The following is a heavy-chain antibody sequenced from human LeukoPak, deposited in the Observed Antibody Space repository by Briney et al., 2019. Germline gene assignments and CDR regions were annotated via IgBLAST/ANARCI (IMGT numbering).Heavy chain of an antibody. Sequence: SETLSLTCTLSGRPISRYYWSWTRQPAGKGLEWIGRIYSTWSTNYNPSLKSRVTMSVDTSKNQFSLRLRSVTAADTAVYYCARQIASAGTAGFDFWGQGALVTVSS. D-gene: IGHD6-13*01. CDR2: IYSTWST. CDR3: ARQIASAGTAGFDF. CDR1: GRPISRYY. J-gene: IGHJ4*02. V-gene: IGHV4-4*07.